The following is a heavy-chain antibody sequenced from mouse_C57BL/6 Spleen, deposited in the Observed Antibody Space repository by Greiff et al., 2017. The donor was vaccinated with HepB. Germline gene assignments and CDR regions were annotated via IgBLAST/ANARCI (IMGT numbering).Heavy chain of an antibody. J-gene: IGHJ1*03. CDR2: IDPETGGT. V-gene: IGHV1-15*01. Sequence: LVESGAELVRPGASVTLSCKASGYTFTDYEMHWVKQTPVHGLEWIGAIDPETGGTAYNQKFKGKAILTADKSSSTAYMELRSLTSEDSAVYYCTRAFYMRYFDVWGTGTTVTVSS. D-gene: IGHD2-1*01. CDR3: TRAFYMRYFDV. CDR1: GYTFTDYE.